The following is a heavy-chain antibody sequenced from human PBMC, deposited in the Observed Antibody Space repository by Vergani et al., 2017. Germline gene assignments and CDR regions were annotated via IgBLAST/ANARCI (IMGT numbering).Heavy chain of an antibody. D-gene: IGHD1-26*01. Sequence: QLQLQESGPGLVKPSETLSLTCTVSGGSISSSSYYWGWIRQPPGKGLAWIGYIYHSGSTYYNPSLKSRVTISVDRSKNQFSLKLSSVTAADTAVYYCARGLPTSTNFDYWGQGTLVTVSS. J-gene: IGHJ4*02. CDR1: GGSISSSSYY. CDR3: ARGLPTSTNFDY. CDR2: IYHSGST. V-gene: IGHV4-39*07.